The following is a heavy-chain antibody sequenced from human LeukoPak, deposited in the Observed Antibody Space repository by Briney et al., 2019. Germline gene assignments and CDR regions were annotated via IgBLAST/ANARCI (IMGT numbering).Heavy chain of an antibody. CDR3: AKALEQETVIALDS. Sequence: GGSLRLSCAASGFTFSTYTMSWVRQAPGKGLEWVSAISGSGGSTYYADSVKGRFTISRDNSKNTLYLQMNSLRAEDTSIYFCAKALEQETVIALDSWGQGTLVTVSS. J-gene: IGHJ4*02. D-gene: IGHD6-13*01. V-gene: IGHV3-23*01. CDR2: ISGSGGST. CDR1: GFTFSTYT.